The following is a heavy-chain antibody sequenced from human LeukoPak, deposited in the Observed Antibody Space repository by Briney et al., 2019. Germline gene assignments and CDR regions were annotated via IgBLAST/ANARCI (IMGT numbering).Heavy chain of an antibody. V-gene: IGHV3-11*01. J-gene: IGHJ6*02. CDR2: ISSSGSTI. CDR1: GFTFSDYY. Sequence: GGSLRLSCAASGFTFSDYYMSWIRQAPGKGLEWVSYISSSGSTIYYADSVKGRFTISRDNAKNSLYLQMNSLRAEDTAVYYCARGSPRNYYDSSGYYIYYYYGMDAWGQGTTVTVSS. D-gene: IGHD3-22*01. CDR3: ARGSPRNYYDSSGYYIYYYYGMDA.